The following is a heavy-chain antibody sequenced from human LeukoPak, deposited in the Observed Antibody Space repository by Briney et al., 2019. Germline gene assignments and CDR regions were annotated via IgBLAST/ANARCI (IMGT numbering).Heavy chain of an antibody. J-gene: IGHJ4*02. Sequence: GGSLRLSCAASGFTFTSYGMHWVRQAPGKGLEWVAIISYDGSLKNYADSVKGRFTISRDNSRNTLYLQMNNLRAEDTAVYYCARGSPINYYDSSGYYSGINYLDYWGQGTLVTVSS. CDR1: GFTFTSYG. CDR3: ARGSPINYYDSSGYYSGINYLDY. CDR2: ISYDGSLK. D-gene: IGHD3-22*01. V-gene: IGHV3-30*03.